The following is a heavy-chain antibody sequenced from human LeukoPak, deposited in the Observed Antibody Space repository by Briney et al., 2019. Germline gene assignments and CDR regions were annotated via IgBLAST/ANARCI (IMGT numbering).Heavy chain of an antibody. J-gene: IGHJ4*02. CDR2: IYYSGST. Sequence: SSETLSLTCTVPGGSISSYYWSWIRQPPGKGLEWIGCIYYSGSTNYNPSLKSRVTISVDTSKNQFSLKLSSVTAADTAVYYCARGEGVGQLLIDYWGQGTLVTVSS. V-gene: IGHV4-59*08. CDR1: GGSISSYY. CDR3: ARGEGVGQLLIDY. D-gene: IGHD2-2*01.